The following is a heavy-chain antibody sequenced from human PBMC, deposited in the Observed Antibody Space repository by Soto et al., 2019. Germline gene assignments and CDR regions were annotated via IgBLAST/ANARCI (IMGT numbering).Heavy chain of an antibody. D-gene: IGHD1-26*01. CDR3: AAEGIVGATRPFDY. V-gene: IGHV1-58*01. Sequence: SVKVSCKASGFTFTSSAVQCVRRARGQLLEWIGWIVVWSGNTNYAQKFQERVTIASDMSTSKAYMELSSLRSEDTAVYYCAAEGIVGATRPFDYWGQGTLVTVSS. CDR1: GFTFTSSA. CDR2: IVVWSGNT. J-gene: IGHJ4*02.